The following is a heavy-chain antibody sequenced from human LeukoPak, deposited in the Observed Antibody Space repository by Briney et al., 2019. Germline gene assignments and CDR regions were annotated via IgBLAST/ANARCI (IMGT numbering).Heavy chain of an antibody. J-gene: IGHJ6*03. CDR1: GGSISSYY. CDR2: IYYSGST. CDR3: ARGRYCSGGSCYRDYYYMDV. V-gene: IGHV4-59*12. Sequence: SETLSLTCTVSGGSISSYYWSWIRQPPGKGLEWIGYIYYSGSTNYNPSLKSRVTISVDTSKNQFSLKLSSVTAADTAVYYCARGRYCSGGSCYRDYYYMDVWGKGTTVTVSS. D-gene: IGHD2-15*01.